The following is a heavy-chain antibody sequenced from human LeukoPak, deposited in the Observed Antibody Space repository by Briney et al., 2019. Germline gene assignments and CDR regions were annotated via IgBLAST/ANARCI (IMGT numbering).Heavy chain of an antibody. CDR3: AKDLYSGSFYFDY. V-gene: IGHV3-30*02. Sequence: GGSLRLSCAASGFTVSSNYMSWVRQAPGKGLEWVAFIRYDGSNKYYADSVKGRFTISRDNSKNTLYLQMNSLRAEDTAVYYCAKDLYSGSFYFDYWGQGTLVTVSS. CDR1: GFTVSSNY. D-gene: IGHD1-26*01. CDR2: IRYDGSNK. J-gene: IGHJ4*02.